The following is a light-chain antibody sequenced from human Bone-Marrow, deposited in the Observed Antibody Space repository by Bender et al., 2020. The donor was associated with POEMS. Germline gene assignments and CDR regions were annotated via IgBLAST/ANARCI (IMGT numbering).Light chain of an antibody. J-gene: IGLJ3*02. CDR2: DGS. CDR3: QVWDSGDDFWV. V-gene: IGLV3-21*02. CDR1: NIGRKS. Sequence: SYVLTQPPSVSVAPGETARITCGGNNIGRKSVHWYQQRPGQAPVLVVYDGSDRPSGIPERLSGSNSGITATLTISRVEVGDEADYYCQVWDSGDDFWVFGGGTKLTVL.